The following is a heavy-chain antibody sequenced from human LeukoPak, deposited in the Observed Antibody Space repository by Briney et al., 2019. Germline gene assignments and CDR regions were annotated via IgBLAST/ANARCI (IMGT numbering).Heavy chain of an antibody. J-gene: IGHJ5*02. V-gene: IGHV3-23*01. CDR3: AKDAYSSSCFYFDP. CDR2: ISGSGSRT. Sequence: GGSLRLSCAASGFTFSSYAMSWVRQAPGKGLEWVSAISGSGSRTYYADSVKGRFTISRDNSKNTLYLQMNSLRAEDTAVYYCAKDAYSSSCFYFDPWGQGTLVTVSS. CDR1: GFTFSSYA. D-gene: IGHD6-13*01.